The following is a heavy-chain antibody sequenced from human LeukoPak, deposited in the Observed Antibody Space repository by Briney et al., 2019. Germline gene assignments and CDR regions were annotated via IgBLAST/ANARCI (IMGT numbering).Heavy chain of an antibody. J-gene: IGHJ4*02. Sequence: GGSLRLSCAASGFTFDDYGMNWVRQAPGKGLEWVSGINWNGDSTGYADSVKGRFTISRDNAKNSQYLQMNSLRAEDTAVYYCARGGYYGSGRYYFDSWGQGTLVTVSS. D-gene: IGHD3-3*01. CDR3: ARGGYYGSGRYYFDS. CDR2: INWNGDST. CDR1: GFTFDDYG. V-gene: IGHV3-20*04.